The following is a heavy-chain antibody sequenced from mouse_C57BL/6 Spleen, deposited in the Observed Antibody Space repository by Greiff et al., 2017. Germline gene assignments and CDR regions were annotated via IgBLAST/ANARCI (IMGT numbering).Heavy chain of an antibody. V-gene: IGHV1-69*01. J-gene: IGHJ2*01. Sequence: VQLQQPGAELVMPGASVKLSCKASGYTFTSYWMHWVKQRPGQGLEWIGEIDPSDSYTNYNQKFKGKSTLTVDKSSSTAYMQLSSLTSEDSAVYYCARSPQLGRFDYWGQGTTLTVSS. CDR2: IDPSDSYT. D-gene: IGHD4-1*02. CDR1: GYTFTSYW. CDR3: ARSPQLGRFDY.